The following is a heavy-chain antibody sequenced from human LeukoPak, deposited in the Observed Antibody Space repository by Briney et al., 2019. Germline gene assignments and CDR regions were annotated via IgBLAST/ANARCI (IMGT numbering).Heavy chain of an antibody. CDR1: GFTFSSYA. Sequence: PGGSLRLSCAASGFTFSSYAMHWVRQAPGKGLEWVAVISYDGSNKYYADSVKGRFTISRDNSKNTLYLQMNSLRAEDTAVYYCARDYYGSGRYYFDYWGQGTLVTVSS. CDR2: ISYDGSNK. CDR3: ARDYYGSGRYYFDY. D-gene: IGHD3-10*01. V-gene: IGHV3-30-3*01. J-gene: IGHJ4*02.